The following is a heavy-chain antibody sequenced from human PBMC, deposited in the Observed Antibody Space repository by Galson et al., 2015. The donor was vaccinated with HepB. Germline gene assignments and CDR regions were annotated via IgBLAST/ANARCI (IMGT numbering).Heavy chain of an antibody. J-gene: IGHJ4*02. CDR1: GFTFGDYA. CDR2: IRSKAYGGTT. V-gene: IGHV3-49*03. D-gene: IGHD3-22*01. Sequence: SLRLSCAASGFTFGDYAMSWFRQAPGKGLEWVGFIRSKAYGGTTEYAASVKGRFTISRDDSKSIAYLQMNSLKTEDTAVYYCTRDLYDSSGYYYVSGYWGQGTLVTVSS. CDR3: TRDLYDSSGYYYVSGY.